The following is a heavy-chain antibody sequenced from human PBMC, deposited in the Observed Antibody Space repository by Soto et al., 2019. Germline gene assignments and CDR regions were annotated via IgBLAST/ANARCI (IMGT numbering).Heavy chain of an antibody. CDR1: GFTFSSYS. CDR2: ISSSSSYI. Sequence: GGSLRLSCAASGFTFSSYSMNWVCQAPGKGLEWVSSISSSSSYIYYADSVKGRFTISRDNAKNSLYLQMNSLRAEDTAVYYCARAKKGCTNGVCYTWWFDPWGQGTLVTVSS. D-gene: IGHD2-8*01. J-gene: IGHJ5*02. V-gene: IGHV3-21*01. CDR3: ARAKKGCTNGVCYTWWFDP.